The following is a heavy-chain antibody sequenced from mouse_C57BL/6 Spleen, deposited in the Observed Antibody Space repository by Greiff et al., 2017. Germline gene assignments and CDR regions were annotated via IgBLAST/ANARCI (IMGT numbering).Heavy chain of an antibody. Sequence: VKLQESGPGLVQPSQSLSITCTVSGFSLTSYGVHWVRQSPGKGLEWLGVIWSGGSSDYYAAFISRLSIRKEKSKGQVFYKMNSLQATDTAMYYCARCSGYFYYFDYWGQGTTLTVSS. D-gene: IGHD3-2*02. CDR3: ARCSGYFYYFDY. V-gene: IGHV2-2*02. CDR2: IWSGGSS. J-gene: IGHJ2*01. CDR1: GFSLTSYG.